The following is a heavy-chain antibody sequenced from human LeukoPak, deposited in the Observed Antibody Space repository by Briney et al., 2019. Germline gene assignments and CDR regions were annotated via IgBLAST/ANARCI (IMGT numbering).Heavy chain of an antibody. CDR2: IYPGDPDT. J-gene: IGHJ4*02. CDR1: GYSFTSYW. CDR3: ARRWAAADSGPDY. V-gene: IGHV5-51*01. D-gene: IGHD6-13*01. Sequence: GASLKISCKGSGYSFTSYWIGWVRQMPGKGLEWMGIIYPGDPDTRYSPSFQGQVTISADKSISTAYLQWSSLKASDTAMYYCARRWAAADSGPDYWGQGTLVTVSS.